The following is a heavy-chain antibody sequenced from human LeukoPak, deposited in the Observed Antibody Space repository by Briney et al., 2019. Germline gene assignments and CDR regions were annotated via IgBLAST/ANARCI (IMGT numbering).Heavy chain of an antibody. Sequence: SETLSLTCTVSGGSISSSLYYWGWVRQPPGKGLEWVGSIYYGANTYYSPSPKSRLTISVDTSKNQVSLKLRSVTAADTALYFCAGGQTLDWLSNYFDSWGQGSLVIVSS. CDR3: AGGQTLDWLSNYFDS. J-gene: IGHJ4*02. V-gene: IGHV4-39*01. D-gene: IGHD3-3*01. CDR2: IYYGANT. CDR1: GGSISSSLYY.